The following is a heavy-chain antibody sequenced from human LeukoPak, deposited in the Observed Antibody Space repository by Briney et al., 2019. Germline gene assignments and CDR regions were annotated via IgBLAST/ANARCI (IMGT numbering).Heavy chain of an antibody. V-gene: IGHV3-23*01. J-gene: IGHJ4*02. CDR3: AKAPVYYYDSSGYYSPSWFFDY. D-gene: IGHD3-22*01. Sequence: GGSLRLSCAASGFTFSSYAMSWVRQAPGKGLEWVSAISGSGGSTYYADSVKGRFTISRDNSKNTLYLQMNSLRAEDTAVYYCAKAPVYYYDSSGYYSPSWFFDYWGQGTLVTVSS. CDR1: GFTFSSYA. CDR2: ISGSGGST.